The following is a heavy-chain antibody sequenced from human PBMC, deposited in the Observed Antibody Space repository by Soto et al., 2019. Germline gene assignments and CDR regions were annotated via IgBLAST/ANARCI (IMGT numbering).Heavy chain of an antibody. Sequence: QVQLQESGPGLVKPSETLSLTCTVSGGSIRTYYWSWIRQPPGKGLEWIGYSYYSGRTNYNPSLKSRVTISEDTSKNQFSLKLTSVTPADTAVYYCAREREGSGYDYWGQGTLVTVSS. CDR2: SYYSGRT. J-gene: IGHJ4*02. V-gene: IGHV4-59*01. CDR1: GGSIRTYY. CDR3: AREREGSGYDY. D-gene: IGHD5-12*01.